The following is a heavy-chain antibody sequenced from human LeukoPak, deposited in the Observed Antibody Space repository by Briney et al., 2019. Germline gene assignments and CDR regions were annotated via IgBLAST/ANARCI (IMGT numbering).Heavy chain of an antibody. V-gene: IGHV3-15*05. CDR3: ARVHWGNYYLNAFDI. D-gene: IGHD3-10*01. Sequence: GGSLRLSCAASGFTFSNAWMTWVRQAPGKGLEWVGRIKSKTDGGTTDYAAPVKGRFTISRDDSQNTLYLQMNSLRVEDTAVYYCARVHWGNYYLNAFDIWGQGTMVTVSS. CDR2: IKSKTDGGTT. CDR1: GFTFSNAW. J-gene: IGHJ3*02.